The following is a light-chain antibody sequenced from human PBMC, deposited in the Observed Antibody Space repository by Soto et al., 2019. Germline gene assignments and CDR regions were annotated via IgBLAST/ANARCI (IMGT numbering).Light chain of an antibody. J-gene: IGKJ1*01. CDR3: HQYGSSPWT. CDR1: QSVSSSY. CDR2: GAS. Sequence: EIVLTQSPGTLSLSPGEGATLSCRASQSVSSSYLAWYQQKHGQAPRLLIYGASSRATGIPDRFRGSGSGTDFTLTINRLEPEDFAVYYCHQYGSSPWTFGQGTKVELK. V-gene: IGKV3-20*01.